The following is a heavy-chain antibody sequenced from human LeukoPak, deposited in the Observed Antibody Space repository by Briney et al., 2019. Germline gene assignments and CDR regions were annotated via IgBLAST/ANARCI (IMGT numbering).Heavy chain of an antibody. D-gene: IGHD6-19*01. CDR1: GGTFSSYA. CDR3: ARSPPAFSSVAVDY. J-gene: IGHJ4*02. Sequence: SVKVSCKASGGTFSSYAISWVRQAPGQGLEWIGRIIPIFGTANYAQKFQGRVTITTDESTSTAYMELSSLRSEDTAVYYCARSPPAFSSVAVDYWGQGTLITVSS. V-gene: IGHV1-69*05. CDR2: IIPIFGTA.